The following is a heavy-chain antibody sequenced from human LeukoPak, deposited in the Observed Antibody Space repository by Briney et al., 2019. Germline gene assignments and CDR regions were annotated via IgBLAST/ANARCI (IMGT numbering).Heavy chain of an antibody. Sequence: SETLSLTCTDSRGSISRSSDYCGCIRQAPGKGLEWIGSIYYHENTYYNSSLKSRVTISVDTSKNQFSLKLNSVTAADTAVYFCARRAYSAAYWKHFDYWGQGTLVTVSS. J-gene: IGHJ4*02. CDR3: ARRAYSAAYWKHFDY. CDR1: RGSISRSSDY. CDR2: IYYHENT. D-gene: IGHD1-1*01. V-gene: IGHV4-39*01.